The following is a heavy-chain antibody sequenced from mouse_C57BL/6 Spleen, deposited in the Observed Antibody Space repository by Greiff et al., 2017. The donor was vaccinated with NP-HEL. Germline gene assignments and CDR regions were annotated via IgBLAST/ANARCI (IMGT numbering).Heavy chain of an antibody. J-gene: IGHJ1*03. V-gene: IGHV1-64*01. D-gene: IGHD1-1*01. CDR3: AREATVVDWYFDV. CDR2: IHPNSGST. CDR1: GYTFTSYW. Sequence: QVQLQQPGAELVKPGASVTLSCTASGYTFTSYWMHWVKQRPGQGLEWIGMIHPNSGSTNYNEKFKSKATLTVDKSSSTAYMQLSSLTSEDSAVYYCAREATVVDWYFDVWGTGTTVTVSS.